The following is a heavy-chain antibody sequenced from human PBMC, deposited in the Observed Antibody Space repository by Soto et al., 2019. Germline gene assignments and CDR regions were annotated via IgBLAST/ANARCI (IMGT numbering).Heavy chain of an antibody. Sequence: GESLKISCKGSGYSFTSYWIGWVRQMPGKCLEWMWIIYPGDSDTRYIPSFQGQVTISADKSIRTAYLQFSSLKASDTPMYYCARSPIYYDSSVYSLGYYYGMAVGGQGTRVPV. J-gene: IGHJ6*01. CDR3: ARSPIYYDSSVYSLGYYYGMAV. CDR1: GYSFTSYW. D-gene: IGHD3-22*01. CDR2: IYPGDSDT. V-gene: IGHV5-51*01.